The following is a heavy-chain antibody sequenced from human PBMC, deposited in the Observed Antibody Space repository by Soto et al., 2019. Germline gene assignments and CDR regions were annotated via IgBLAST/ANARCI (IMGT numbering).Heavy chain of an antibody. D-gene: IGHD3-10*01. V-gene: IGHV4-59*01. Sequence: SETLSLTCVVSGGSLSSYYWSWIRHPPGKGLEWIGYIYYSGSTNYNPSLKSRVTISVDTSKNQFSLKLSSVTAADTSVYYCARDSRMVRGVTDWFDPWGQGTLVTVSS. CDR2: IYYSGST. J-gene: IGHJ5*02. CDR3: ARDSRMVRGVTDWFDP. CDR1: GGSLSSYY.